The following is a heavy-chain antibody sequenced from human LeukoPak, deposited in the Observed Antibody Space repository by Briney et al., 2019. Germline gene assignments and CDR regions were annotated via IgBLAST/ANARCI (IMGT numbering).Heavy chain of an antibody. CDR3: ARSTHQRSEIFDY. D-gene: IGHD6-25*01. Sequence: IPSETLPLTCAVYGGSFSGYYWSWIRQPPGKGLEWIGEINHSGSTNYNPSLKSRVTISVDTSKNQFSLKLSSVTAADTAVYYCARSTHQRSEIFDYWGQGTLVTVSS. CDR2: INHSGST. J-gene: IGHJ4*02. V-gene: IGHV4-34*01. CDR1: GGSFSGYY.